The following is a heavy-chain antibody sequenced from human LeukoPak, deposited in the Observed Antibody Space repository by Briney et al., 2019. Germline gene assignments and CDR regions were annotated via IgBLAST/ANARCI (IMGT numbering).Heavy chain of an antibody. CDR1: GFTFSSYW. J-gene: IGHJ3*02. D-gene: IGHD3-10*02. V-gene: IGHV3-7*01. CDR3: ARDRGLTTFAAFDI. Sequence: PGGSLRLSCAAPGFTFSSYWMSWVRQAPGKGLEWVANIKQDGSEKYYVDSVKGRFTISRDNAKNSLYLQMNSLRAEDTAVYYCARDRGLTTFAAFDIWGQGTMVTVSS. CDR2: IKQDGSEK.